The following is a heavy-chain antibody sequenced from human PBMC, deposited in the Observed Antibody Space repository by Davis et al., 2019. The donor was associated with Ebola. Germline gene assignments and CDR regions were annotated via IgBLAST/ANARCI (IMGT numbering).Heavy chain of an antibody. Sequence: ASVKVSCKASGYTFTDYYIHWVRQAPGQGLEWMGILNPSNDITSYAQKFQDRVTMTRDTSTSTVYMELRSLRSDDTAVHYCARGLIPVIIKGHRGMRAFDIWGQGTMVTVSS. CDR3: ARGLIPVIIKGHRGMRAFDI. J-gene: IGHJ3*02. CDR1: GYTFTDYY. CDR2: LNPSNDIT. D-gene: IGHD3-22*01. V-gene: IGHV1-46*01.